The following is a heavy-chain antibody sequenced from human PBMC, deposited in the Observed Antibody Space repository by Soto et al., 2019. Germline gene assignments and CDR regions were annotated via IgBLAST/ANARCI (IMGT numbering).Heavy chain of an antibody. Sequence: GGSLRLSCAASGFTFSSYWMSWVRQAPGKGLEWVANIKQDGSEKYYVDSVKGRFTISRDNAKNSLYLQMNSLRAEDTAVYYCARPGLYYGSGSYYNVEVYAFDIWGQGTMVTVSS. CDR3: ARPGLYYGSGSYYNVEVYAFDI. J-gene: IGHJ3*02. CDR2: IKQDGSEK. D-gene: IGHD3-10*01. CDR1: GFTFSSYW. V-gene: IGHV3-7*01.